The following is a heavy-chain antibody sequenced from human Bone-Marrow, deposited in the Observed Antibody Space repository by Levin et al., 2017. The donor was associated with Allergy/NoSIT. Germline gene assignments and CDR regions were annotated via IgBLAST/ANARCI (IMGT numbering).Heavy chain of an antibody. CDR1: GYSISNGYN. J-gene: IGHJ4*02. CDR2: IYHSGST. V-gene: IGHV4-38-2*01. CDR3: ARAGMITFGGSHFDY. Sequence: RSQTLSLTCGVSGYSISNGYNWGWIRQSPGKGLEWIASIYHSGSTYYNPSLKSRVTISVDTSKNQFSLKLSSLTAADTAVYYCARAGMITFGGSHFDYWGQGALVTVSS. D-gene: IGHD3-16*01.